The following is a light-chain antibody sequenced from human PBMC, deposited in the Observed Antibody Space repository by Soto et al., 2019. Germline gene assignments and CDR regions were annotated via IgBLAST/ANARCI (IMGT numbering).Light chain of an antibody. Sequence: QSVLTQPSSVSGTPGQGVTISCSGSISNIGNNYVYWFQQLPGTAPKVLSNRNDQRPSAVPDRFSVSKSGTSASLAISGLRSEDEADYYCAAWDDTVRSYVFGTGTKLTVL. CDR3: AAWDDTVRSYV. CDR1: ISNIGNNY. J-gene: IGLJ1*01. CDR2: RND. V-gene: IGLV1-47*01.